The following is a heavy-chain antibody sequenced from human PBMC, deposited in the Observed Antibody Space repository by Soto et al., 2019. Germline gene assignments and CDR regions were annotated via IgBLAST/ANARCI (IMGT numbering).Heavy chain of an antibody. CDR1: GFTFSSYG. V-gene: IGHV3-30*03. Sequence: QPGGSLRLSCAASGFTFSSYGMHWVRQAPGKGLEWVAVISYDGSNKYYADSVKGRFTISRDNSKNTLYLQMNSLRAEDTAVYYCAIYSFNYDILYFFDYWGKGTLVPVSS. D-gene: IGHD3-9*01. CDR2: ISYDGSNK. CDR3: AIYSFNYDILYFFDY. J-gene: IGHJ4*02.